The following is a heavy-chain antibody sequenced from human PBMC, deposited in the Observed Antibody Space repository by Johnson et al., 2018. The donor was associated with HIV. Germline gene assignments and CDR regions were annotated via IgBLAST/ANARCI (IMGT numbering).Heavy chain of an antibody. CDR1: GFTFDDYA. CDR3: AKDLGESEKEEWASDYYDFGRDYPGQDTRGVVGTFDI. CDR2: ISGSGGST. D-gene: IGHD3-3*01. J-gene: IGHJ3*02. V-gene: IGHV3-23*04. Sequence: VQLVESGGGLVQPGRSLRLSCAASGFTFDDYAMSWVRQAPGKGLEWVSGISGSGGSTYYADSVKGRFPISRDNSKNTLYRQMNSLRAEDTAVYHCAKDLGESEKEEWASDYYDFGRDYPGQDTRGVVGTFDIWGHGTMVTVSS.